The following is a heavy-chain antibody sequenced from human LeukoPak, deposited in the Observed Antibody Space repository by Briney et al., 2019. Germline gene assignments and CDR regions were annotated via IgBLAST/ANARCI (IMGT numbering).Heavy chain of an antibody. D-gene: IGHD3-10*01. CDR3: AKDIGSGSHRDFDI. CDR1: GFTFDDYA. J-gene: IGHJ3*02. V-gene: IGHV3-9*03. CDR2: ISWKSDKI. Sequence: PGRSLRLSCAAPGFTFDDYAMHWVRQAPGKGLEWVSGISWKSDKIAYADSVKGRFTISIDNAKNPLYLQMNSLRAEDMALYYCAKDIGSGSHRDFDIWGQGTTVTVSS.